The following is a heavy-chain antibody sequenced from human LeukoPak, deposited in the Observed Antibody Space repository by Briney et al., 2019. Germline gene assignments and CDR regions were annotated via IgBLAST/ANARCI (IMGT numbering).Heavy chain of an antibody. CDR2: ISYDGSDK. V-gene: IGHV3-30*03. Sequence: GGSPRLSCAASGFTFNNYGIHWVRQAPGKGLEWVAVISYDGSDKYYADSVRGRFTISRDNSKNTLYLQMNSLRAEDTAVYYCTVFHIWGQGTMVTVSS. J-gene: IGHJ3*02. CDR3: TVFHI. CDR1: GFTFNNYG.